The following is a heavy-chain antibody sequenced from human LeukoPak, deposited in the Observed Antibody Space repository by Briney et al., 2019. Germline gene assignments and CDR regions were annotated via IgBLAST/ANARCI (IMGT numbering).Heavy chain of an antibody. CDR3: ARGGSYLSAFDI. J-gene: IGHJ3*02. Sequence: GGSLRLSCAASGFTFSDSYMTWVRQAPGKGVELVAYISGSGHDINYSDSVKGRFTISRDNSKNTLYLQMNSLRAEDTAVYYCARGGSYLSAFDIWGQGTMVTVSS. CDR1: GFTFSDSY. V-gene: IGHV3-11*03. CDR2: ISGSGHDI. D-gene: IGHD1-26*01.